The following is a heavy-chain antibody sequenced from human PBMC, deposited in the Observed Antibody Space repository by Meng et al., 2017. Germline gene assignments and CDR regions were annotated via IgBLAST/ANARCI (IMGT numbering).Heavy chain of an antibody. CDR1: GGVFSGYY. CDR3: ARRRGGSSDWFDP. J-gene: IGHJ5*02. Sequence: HVQLQQWGAGLLKPPESLSLTCAVYGGVFSGYYWSWIRQPPGKGLEWIGEINHSGSTNYNPSLKSRVTISVDTSKNQFSLKLSSVTAADTAVYYCARRRGGSSDWFDPWGQGTLVTVSS. D-gene: IGHD6-6*01. V-gene: IGHV4-34*01. CDR2: INHSGST.